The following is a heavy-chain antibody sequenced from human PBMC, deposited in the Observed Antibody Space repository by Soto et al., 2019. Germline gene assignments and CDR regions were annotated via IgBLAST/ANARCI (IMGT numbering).Heavy chain of an antibody. Sequence: QVQLVQSGAEVKKPGASVKVSCKASGYTFTGYYMHWVRQAPGQGLEWMGWINPNSGGTNYAQKFQGWVTMTRDTSISTAYMELRRLRSDDTAVYDCARDSTRGYDFWSCYKGCFDPWGQGTLVTVSS. CDR1: GYTFTGYY. J-gene: IGHJ5*02. CDR2: INPNSGGT. V-gene: IGHV1-2*04. CDR3: ARDSTRGYDFWSCYKGCFDP. D-gene: IGHD3-3*01.